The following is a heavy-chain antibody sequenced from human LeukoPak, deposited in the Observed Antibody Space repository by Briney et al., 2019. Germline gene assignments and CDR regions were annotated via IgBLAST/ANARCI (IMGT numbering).Heavy chain of an antibody. CDR3: ARVGDGYNQAYYYYYYMDV. D-gene: IGHD5-24*01. CDR1: GFTFSNYE. J-gene: IGHJ6*03. Sequence: PGGSLRLSCAASGFTFSNYEMNWVRQAPGKGLEWVSYISSSGSTIYYADSVKGRFTISRDNAKNSLYLQMNSLRAEDTAVYYCARVGDGYNQAYYYYYYMDVWGKGTTVTISS. CDR2: ISSSGSTI. V-gene: IGHV3-48*03.